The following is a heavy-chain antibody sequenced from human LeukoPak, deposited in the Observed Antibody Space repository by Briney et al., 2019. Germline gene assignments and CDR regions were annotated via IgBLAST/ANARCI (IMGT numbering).Heavy chain of an antibody. Sequence: GGSLRLSCAASGFTFDDYAMHWVRQAPGEGLVWVARIYTDGRSMTHADSVKGRFTISRDNSKNTLYLQMNSLRAEDTAVYYCAKARSGSYYKAFDYWGQGTLVTVSS. D-gene: IGHD3-10*01. CDR2: IYTDGRSM. J-gene: IGHJ4*02. CDR3: AKARSGSYYKAFDY. CDR1: GFTFDDYA. V-gene: IGHV3-23*03.